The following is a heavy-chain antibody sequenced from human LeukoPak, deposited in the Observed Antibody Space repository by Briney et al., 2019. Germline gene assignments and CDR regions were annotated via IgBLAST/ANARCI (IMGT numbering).Heavy chain of an antibody. CDR3: ARGTIFGVLYYFDY. Sequence: PGGSLRLSCAASGFTFSSYAMHWVRQAPGKELEWVAVISYDGSNKYYADSVKGRFTISRDNSKNTLYLQMNSLRAEDTAVYYCARGTIFGVLYYFDYWGQGTLVTVSS. V-gene: IGHV3-30-3*01. CDR2: ISYDGSNK. CDR1: GFTFSSYA. J-gene: IGHJ4*02. D-gene: IGHD3-3*01.